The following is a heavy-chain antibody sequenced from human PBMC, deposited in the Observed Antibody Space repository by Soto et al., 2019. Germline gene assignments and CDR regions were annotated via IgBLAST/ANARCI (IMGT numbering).Heavy chain of an antibody. CDR1: GGSFSGYY. CDR2: INHSGST. J-gene: IGHJ2*01. CDR3: ARANLLTGFYVVYFDV. Sequence: QVQLHQWGTGLLKPSETLSLTCAVSGGSFSGYYWSWIRQSPGKGLEWIGEINHSGSTKHNPSLQSRVTISVGTSENQCSLKLNSVTAADTAVYYCARANLLTGFYVVYFDVWGRGILVTVSS. D-gene: IGHD3-9*01. V-gene: IGHV4-34*01.